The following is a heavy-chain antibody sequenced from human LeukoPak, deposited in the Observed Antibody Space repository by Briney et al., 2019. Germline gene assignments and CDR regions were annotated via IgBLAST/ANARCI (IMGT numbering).Heavy chain of an antibody. CDR2: IYYSGST. CDR1: GGSISSYY. CDR3: ARGVVVAATHFGWFDP. V-gene: IGHV4-59*01. D-gene: IGHD2-15*01. J-gene: IGHJ5*02. Sequence: KPSETLSLTCTVSGGSISSYYWSWIRQPPGKGLEWIGYIYYSGSTNYNPSLKSRVTISVDTSKNQSSLKLSSVTAADTAVYYCARGVVVAATHFGWFDPWGQGTLVTVSS.